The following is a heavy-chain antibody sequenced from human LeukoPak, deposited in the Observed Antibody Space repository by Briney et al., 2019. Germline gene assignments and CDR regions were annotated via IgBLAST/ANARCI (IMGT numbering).Heavy chain of an antibody. Sequence: SQTLSLTCAISGDSVSSNSATWNWIRQSPSRGLEWLGRTYYRSKWDIDYAASVKSRIAIKADTSKNQFSLQLNSVTPEDTAVYYCARALDSRVTYYHYMDVWGKGTTVTISS. CDR3: ARALDSRVTYYHYMDV. V-gene: IGHV6-1*01. CDR2: TYYRSKWDI. CDR1: GDSVSSNSAT. D-gene: IGHD3-22*01. J-gene: IGHJ6*03.